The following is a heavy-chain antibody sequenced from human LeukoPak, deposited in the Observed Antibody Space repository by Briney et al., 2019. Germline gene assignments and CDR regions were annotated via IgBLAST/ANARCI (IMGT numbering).Heavy chain of an antibody. Sequence: GGSLRLSCAASGFTFSSYAMSWVRQAPGKGLEWVSAISGSGGSTYYADSVKGRFTISRDNSKNTLYLQMNSLKTEDTAVYYCTRRDWAEAFDIWGQGTMVTVSS. CDR3: TRRDWAEAFDI. V-gene: IGHV3-23*01. CDR2: ISGSGGST. D-gene: IGHD3/OR15-3a*01. J-gene: IGHJ3*02. CDR1: GFTFSSYA.